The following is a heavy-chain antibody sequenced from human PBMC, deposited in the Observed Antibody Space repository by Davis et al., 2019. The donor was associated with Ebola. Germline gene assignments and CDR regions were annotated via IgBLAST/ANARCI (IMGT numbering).Heavy chain of an antibody. CDR3: ARGFDSSGYFDAFDI. CDR1: GGTFINYA. J-gene: IGHJ3*02. V-gene: IGHV1-69*10. Sequence: AASVKVSCKASGGTFINYAISWVRQAPGQGLEWMGRIIPILDITDLPQRFQGRVTITADKSTSTAYMELSSLRSEDTAMYYCARGFDSSGYFDAFDIWGQGTMVTVSS. D-gene: IGHD3-22*01. CDR2: IIPILDIT.